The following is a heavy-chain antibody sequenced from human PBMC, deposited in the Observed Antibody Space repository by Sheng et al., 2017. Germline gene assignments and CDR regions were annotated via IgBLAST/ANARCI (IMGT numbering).Heavy chain of an antibody. CDR3: ARDGITRRYFDY. CDR1: GFTFSSYG. D-gene: IGHD3-10*01. Sequence: QVQLVESGGGVVQPGRSLRLSCAASGFTFSSYGMHWVRQAPGKGLEWVAVIWYDGSNKYYADSVKGRFTISRDNSKNTLYLQMNSLRAEDTAVYYCARDGITRRYFDYWGQGTLVTVSS. V-gene: IGHV3-33*01. CDR2: IWYDGSNK. J-gene: IGHJ4*02.